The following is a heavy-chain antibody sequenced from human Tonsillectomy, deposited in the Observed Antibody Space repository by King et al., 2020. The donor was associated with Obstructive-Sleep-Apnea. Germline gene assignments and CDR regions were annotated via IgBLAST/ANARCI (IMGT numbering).Heavy chain of an antibody. V-gene: IGHV4-39*07. CDR2: ICDSGST. CDR1: NGAISSRSYY. D-gene: IGHD3-10*01. Sequence: QLQESVPGLVKPSETLSLTCTGSNGAISSRSYYWGWIRPPPWKGREGMVRICDSGSTYYNPSLKRRVTRSLETSNNQFSLKLSSVTAVDSAVYYCARVRGFRGPKDYWGQGTLVTVSS. J-gene: IGHJ4*02. CDR3: ARVRGFRGPKDY.